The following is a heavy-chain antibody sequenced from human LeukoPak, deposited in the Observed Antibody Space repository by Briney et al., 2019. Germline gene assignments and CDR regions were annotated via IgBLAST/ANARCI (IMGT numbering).Heavy chain of an antibody. Sequence: GGSLRLSCAASGFTFTKYWMHWVRQAPGKGLEYVSAISSNGGSTYYANSVKGRFTISRDNSKNTLYLQMGSLRAEDMAVYYCARVGVGATVYYYGMDVWGQGTTVTVSS. CDR2: ISSNGGST. J-gene: IGHJ6*02. V-gene: IGHV3-64*01. CDR1: GFTFTKYW. CDR3: ARVGVGATVYYYGMDV. D-gene: IGHD1-26*01.